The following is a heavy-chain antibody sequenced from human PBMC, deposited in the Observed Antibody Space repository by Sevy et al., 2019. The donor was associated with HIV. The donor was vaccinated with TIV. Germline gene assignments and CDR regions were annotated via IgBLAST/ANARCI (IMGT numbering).Heavy chain of an antibody. CDR1: GGSISSYY. CDR2: IYYSGST. CDR3: ARSLRQQLVHRGRFDP. J-gene: IGHJ5*02. D-gene: IGHD6-13*01. Sequence: SETLSLTCTVSGGSISSYYWSWIRQPPGKGLEWIGYIYYSGSTNYNPSLKSRVTISVDTSKNQFSLKLSSVTAAETAVYYCARSLRQQLVHRGRFDPWGQGTLVTVSS. V-gene: IGHV4-59*01.